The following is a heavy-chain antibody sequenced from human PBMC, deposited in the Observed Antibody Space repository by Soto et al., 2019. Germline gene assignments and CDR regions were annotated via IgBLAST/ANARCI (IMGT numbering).Heavy chain of an antibody. CDR3: ARANAVAGPNLDY. J-gene: IGHJ4*02. D-gene: IGHD6-19*01. V-gene: IGHV6-1*01. CDR1: GDSVSSNSAT. CDR2: TYYRSKWSN. Sequence: SQTLSLTCAISGDSVSSNSATWNWIRQSPSRGLEWLGRTYYRSKWSNDYAVSVKSRISINPGTSKNQFSLQLNSVTPEDTAVYYCARANAVAGPNLDYWGQGTLVTVSS.